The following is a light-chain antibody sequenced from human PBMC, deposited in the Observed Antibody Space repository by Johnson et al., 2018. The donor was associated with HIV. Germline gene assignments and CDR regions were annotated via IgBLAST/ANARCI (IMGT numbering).Light chain of an antibody. J-gene: IGLJ1*01. CDR3: GTWDSSLSAGGPNDV. Sequence: QSVLTQPPSVSAAPGQKVTISCSGSSSNVGSSFVSWYRQVPGTAPKLLIYDNNKRPSGIPGRFSGSKSGTSATLGITGLQTGDEADYYCGTWDSSLSAGGPNDVFGTGPRSPS. CDR2: DNN. V-gene: IGLV1-51*01. CDR1: SSNVGSSF.